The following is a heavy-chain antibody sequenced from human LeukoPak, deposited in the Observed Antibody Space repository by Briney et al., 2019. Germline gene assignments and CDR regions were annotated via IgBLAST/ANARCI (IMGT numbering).Heavy chain of an antibody. CDR1: GFTFDDYA. CDR2: ISGNGGHS. Sequence: GGSLRLSCATSGFTFDDYAMHWVRQPPGKGLEWVALISGNGGHSRYADSVKGRFTIFRDNSRNSLFLLMDSLRPEDTAMYFCANLAGSGVGSRKEGFDHWGRGTQVTVSS. D-gene: IGHD3-10*01. CDR3: ANLAGSGVGSRKEGFDH. J-gene: IGHJ4*02. V-gene: IGHV3-43*02.